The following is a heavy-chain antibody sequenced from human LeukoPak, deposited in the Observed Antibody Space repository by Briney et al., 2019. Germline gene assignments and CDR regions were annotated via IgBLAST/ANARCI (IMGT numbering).Heavy chain of an antibody. D-gene: IGHD7-27*01. CDR3: ARGARVKLGYYFDY. CDR1: GFTFSDYY. CDR2: ISSSGSTI. Sequence: GGSLRLSCAASGFTFSDYYMSWIRQAPGKGLGWVSYISSSGSTIYYADSVKGRFTISMDNAKNSLYLQMNSLRAEDTAVYYCARGARVKLGYYFDYWGQGTPVTVSS. J-gene: IGHJ4*02. V-gene: IGHV3-11*01.